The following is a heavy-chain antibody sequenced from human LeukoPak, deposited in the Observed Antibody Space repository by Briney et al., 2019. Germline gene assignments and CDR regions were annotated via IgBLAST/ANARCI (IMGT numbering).Heavy chain of an antibody. CDR3: ARGYYDSGGYSEPFDY. Sequence: SETLSLTCTVSGASMSSYYWSWMRQPPGRGLEWIGYIYYSGTTNYNPSLRSRVTLSVDMSKNQFSLKLSSVTAEDTAIYYCARGYYDSGGYSEPFDYWGQGTLVTVSS. CDR1: GASMSSYY. D-gene: IGHD3-22*01. V-gene: IGHV4-59*01. J-gene: IGHJ4*02. CDR2: IYYSGTT.